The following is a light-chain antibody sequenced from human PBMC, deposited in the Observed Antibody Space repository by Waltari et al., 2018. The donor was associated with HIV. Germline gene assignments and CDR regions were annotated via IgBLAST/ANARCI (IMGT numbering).Light chain of an antibody. J-gene: IGKJ1*01. CDR2: WAS. CDR1: QSVLSSSNNKNH. Sequence: DIVMTQSPASLAVSLGGRATITCKSSQSVLSSSNNKNHLAWYQQKPGQPPKLLFYWASIREVGVPDRFTGSGSGTIFNLTVSSLQADDVAVYYCQQFFSFPRTSGQGTKVEI. V-gene: IGKV4-1*01. CDR3: QQFFSFPRT.